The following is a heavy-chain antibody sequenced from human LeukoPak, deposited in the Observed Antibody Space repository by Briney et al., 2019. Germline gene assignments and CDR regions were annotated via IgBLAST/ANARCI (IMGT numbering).Heavy chain of an antibody. D-gene: IGHD3-10*01. CDR1: GGSISTYY. CDR2: IYSSGTT. J-gene: IGHJ4*02. Sequence: SETLSLTCTVSGGSISTYYWSWIRQPPGKGPEWIGYIYSSGTTNYNPSLKSRVTISIDTSKNEFSLKLTSVTAADTAVYYCAREANYYGSGSYFEGTFDHWGQGSLVIVSS. V-gene: IGHV4-59*01. CDR3: AREANYYGSGSYFEGTFDH.